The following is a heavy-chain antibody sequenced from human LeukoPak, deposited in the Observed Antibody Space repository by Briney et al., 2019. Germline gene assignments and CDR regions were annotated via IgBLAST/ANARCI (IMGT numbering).Heavy chain of an antibody. CDR2: ISGSGGST. J-gene: IGHJ4*02. D-gene: IGHD6-13*01. CDR1: GFTFSSYA. Sequence: GGSLRLSCAASGFTFSSYAMSWVRQAPGKGLERVSAISGSGGSTYYADSVKGRFTISGDNSKNTLYLQMNSLRAEDTAVYYCAKAGYSSSWYTYYFDYWGQGTLVTVSS. CDR3: AKAGYSSSWYTYYFDY. V-gene: IGHV3-23*01.